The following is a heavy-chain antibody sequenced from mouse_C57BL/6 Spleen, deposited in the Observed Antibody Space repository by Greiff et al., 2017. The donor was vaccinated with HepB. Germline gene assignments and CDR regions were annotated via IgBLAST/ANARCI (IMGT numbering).Heavy chain of an antibody. D-gene: IGHD2-4*01. CDR2: ISYDGSN. Sequence: VQLKESGPGLVKPSQSLSLTCSVTGYSITSGYYWNWIRQFPGNKLEWMGYISYDGSNNYNPSLKNRISITRDTSKNQFFLKLNSVTTEDTATYYCARAYDYDGGGYFDYWGQGTTLTVSS. J-gene: IGHJ2*01. V-gene: IGHV3-6*01. CDR1: GYSITSGYY. CDR3: ARAYDYDGGGYFDY.